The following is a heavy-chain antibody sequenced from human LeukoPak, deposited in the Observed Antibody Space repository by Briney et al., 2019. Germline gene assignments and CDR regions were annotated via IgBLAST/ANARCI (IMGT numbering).Heavy chain of an antibody. CDR1: GYTFTSYG. D-gene: IGHD6-13*01. CDR3: ARDRDVAATGRYNWFDP. J-gene: IGHJ5*02. CDR2: ISAYNGNT. Sequence: ASVEVSCKASGYTFTSYGISWVRQAPGQGLEWMGWISAYNGNTNYAQKLQGRVTMTTDTSTSTAYMELRSLRSDGTAVYYCARDRDVAATGRYNWFDPWGQGTLVTVSS. V-gene: IGHV1-18*01.